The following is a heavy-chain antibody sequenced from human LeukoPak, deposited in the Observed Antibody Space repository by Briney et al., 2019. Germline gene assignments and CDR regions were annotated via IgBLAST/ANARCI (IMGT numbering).Heavy chain of an antibody. Sequence: GGSLRLSCSASGFTLSSYSMNWVRQAPGKGLEWVSYISSTSSTKYYADSAKGRCTISRDNAKNSLYLQMNSPRVEDTAVYYCAKLAKYFYGAETFYFFEHWGQGTPVTASS. V-gene: IGHV3-48*01. CDR2: ISSTSSTK. J-gene: IGHJ4*02. CDR3: AKLAKYFYGAETFYFFEH. D-gene: IGHD3-10*01. CDR1: GFTLSSYS.